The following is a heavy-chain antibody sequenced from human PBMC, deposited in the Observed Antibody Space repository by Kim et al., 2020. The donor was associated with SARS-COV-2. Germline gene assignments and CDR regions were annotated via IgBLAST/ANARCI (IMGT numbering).Heavy chain of an antibody. CDR2: INPSGGST. V-gene: IGHV1-46*01. J-gene: IGHJ4*02. CDR3: ARDLSTHRTNIAAAGPTDWDYFDY. Sequence: ASVKVSCKASGYTFTSYYMHWGRQAPGQGLEWMGIINPSGGSTSYAQKFQGRVTMTRDTSTSTVYMELSSLRSEDTAVYYCARDLSTHRTNIAAAGPTDWDYFDYWGQGTLVTVSS. D-gene: IGHD6-13*01. CDR1: GYTFTSYY.